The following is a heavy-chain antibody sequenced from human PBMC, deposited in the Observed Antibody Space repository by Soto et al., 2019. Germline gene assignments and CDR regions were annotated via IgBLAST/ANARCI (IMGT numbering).Heavy chain of an antibody. CDR3: TTDPGDYEDF. V-gene: IGHV3-15*01. CDR2: IKNRADGGTA. CDR1: GITFINAW. D-gene: IGHD4-17*01. J-gene: IGHJ4*02. Sequence: EVQLVESGGDLVKPGGCLRLSCAASGITFINAWMSWVRQPPGKGLEWVGRIKNRADGGTADYAAPVRGRFTISRDDSKNTLFLQMNSLEAEDTAVYYCTTDPGDYEDFWGQGTLVTVSS.